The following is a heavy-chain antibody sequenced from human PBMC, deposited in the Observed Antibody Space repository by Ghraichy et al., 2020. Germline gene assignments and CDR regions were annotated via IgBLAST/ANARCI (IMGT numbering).Heavy chain of an antibody. J-gene: IGHJ6*02. CDR2: IYTSGST. D-gene: IGHD6-13*01. CDR3: ARERAAADLGGAYYYYYGMDV. Sequence: SETLSLTCTVSGGSISSYYWSWIRQPAGKGLEWIGRIYTSGSTNYNPSLKSRVTMSVDTSKNQFSLKLSSVTAADTAVYYCARERAAADLGGAYYYYYGMDVWGQGTTVTVSS. V-gene: IGHV4-4*07. CDR1: GGSISSYY.